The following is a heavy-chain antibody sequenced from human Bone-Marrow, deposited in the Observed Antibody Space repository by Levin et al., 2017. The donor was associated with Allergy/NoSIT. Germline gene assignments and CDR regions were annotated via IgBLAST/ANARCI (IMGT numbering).Heavy chain of an antibody. CDR1: GGTFSSYA. V-gene: IGHV1-69*04. D-gene: IGHD2-21*02. Sequence: ISCKASGGTFSSYAISWVRQAPGQGLEWMGRIIPILGIANYAQKFQGRVTITADKSTSTAYMELSSLRSEDTAVYYCAGHIVVVTPGYFDRWGRGTLVTVSS. CDR2: IIPILGIA. CDR3: AGHIVVVTPGYFDR. J-gene: IGHJ2*01.